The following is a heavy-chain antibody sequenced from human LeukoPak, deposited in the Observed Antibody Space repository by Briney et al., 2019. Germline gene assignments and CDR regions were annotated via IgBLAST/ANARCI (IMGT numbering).Heavy chain of an antibody. J-gene: IGHJ4*02. CDR3: AIASASWLTNFDY. Sequence: ASVKVSCKASGYTFSGYYMHWVRQAPGQGLEWMGWITPKSGGTNYAQNFQGRVTMTRDTSISTAYMELSRLRSDDTAVYYCAIASASWLTNFDYWGQGTLVTVSS. CDR2: ITPKSGGT. D-gene: IGHD3-22*01. V-gene: IGHV1-2*02. CDR1: GYTFSGYY.